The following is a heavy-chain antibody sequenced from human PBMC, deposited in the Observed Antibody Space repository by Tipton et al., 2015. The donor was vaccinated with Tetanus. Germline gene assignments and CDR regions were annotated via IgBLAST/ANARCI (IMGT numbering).Heavy chain of an antibody. J-gene: IGHJ4*02. CDR3: VRDGGSSGWLAY. D-gene: IGHD6-19*01. Sequence: SLRLSCVASGFIVSSHYMSWVRQAPGKGLEWVSVMYSGGDTYYVDSVKGRFNISRDNAKNTLYLQMNSLRVEDTAVYYCVRDGGSSGWLAYWGQGTLVTVSS. CDR1: GFIVSSHY. V-gene: IGHV3-53*01. CDR2: MYSGGDT.